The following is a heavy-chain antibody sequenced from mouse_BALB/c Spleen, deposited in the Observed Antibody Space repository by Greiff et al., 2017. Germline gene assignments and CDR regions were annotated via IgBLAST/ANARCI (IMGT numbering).Heavy chain of an antibody. V-gene: IGHV2-6-2*01. J-gene: IGHJ4*01. CDR2: IWSDGST. CDR3: ARHGGPLYAMDY. D-gene: IGHD6-1*01. Sequence: QVQLQQSGPDLVAPSQSLSITCTVSGFSLTSYGVHWVRQPPGKGLEWLVVIWSDGSTTYNSALKSRLSISKDNSKSQVFLKMNSLQTDDTAMYYCARHGGPLYAMDYWGQGTSVTVSS. CDR1: GFSLTSYG.